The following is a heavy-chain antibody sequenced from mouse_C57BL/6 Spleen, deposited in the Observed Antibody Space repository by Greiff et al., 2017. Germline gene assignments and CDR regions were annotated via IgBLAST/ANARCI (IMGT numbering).Heavy chain of an antibody. Sequence: EVQLQQSGPELVKPGASVKISCKASGYSFTGYFMNWVMQSHGKSLEWIGRINPYNGDTFYNQKFKGKATLTVDKSSSTAHMELRSLTSEDSAVYYCARLHYGSRDWYFDVWGTGTTVTVSS. CDR1: GYSFTGYF. D-gene: IGHD1-1*01. CDR2: INPYNGDT. V-gene: IGHV1-20*01. CDR3: ARLHYGSRDWYFDV. J-gene: IGHJ1*03.